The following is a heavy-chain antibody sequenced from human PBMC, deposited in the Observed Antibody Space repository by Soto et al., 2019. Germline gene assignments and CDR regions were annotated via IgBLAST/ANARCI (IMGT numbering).Heavy chain of an antibody. Sequence: ESGGGVVQPGRSLRLSCAASGFTFSSYGMHWVRQAPGKGLEWGAVIWYDGSNKYYADSVKGRFTTSRDNSKNTLYRQMNSLRAEDTAVYYCARDCAGYSSGWYQRGGFDYWGQGTLVTVSS. D-gene: IGHD6-19*01. CDR3: ARDCAGYSSGWYQRGGFDY. J-gene: IGHJ4*02. CDR1: GFTFSSYG. CDR2: IWYDGSNK. V-gene: IGHV3-33*01.